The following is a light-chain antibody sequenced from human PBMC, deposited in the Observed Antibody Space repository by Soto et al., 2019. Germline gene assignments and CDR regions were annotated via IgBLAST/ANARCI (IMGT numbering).Light chain of an antibody. V-gene: IGKV3-20*01. J-gene: IGKJ5*01. CDR2: GAS. CDR3: QPYGTSPT. CDR1: QSLITRY. Sequence: EIVLTQSPGTLSLFPGERATLSCRASQSLITRYLAWYQQKPGQAPRLLIYGASSRATGIPDRFSCSGSGKELTLTISRLEHEDFEVYYCQPYGTSPTFGQGTRLEIK.